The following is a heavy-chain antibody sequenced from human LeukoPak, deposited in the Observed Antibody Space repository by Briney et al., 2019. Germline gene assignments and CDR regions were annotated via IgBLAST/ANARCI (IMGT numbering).Heavy chain of an antibody. CDR2: IYSGGST. CDR1: GFTVSSNY. Sequence: GGSLRLSCAASGFTVSSNYMSWVRQAPVKGLEWVSVIYSGGSTYYAESVKGRFTISRDNSKNTLYLQMNSLRAEDTAVYYCARDSPRTGRYFDWLLFDYWGQGTLVTVSS. D-gene: IGHD3-9*01. V-gene: IGHV3-66*01. J-gene: IGHJ4*02. CDR3: ARDSPRTGRYFDWLLFDY.